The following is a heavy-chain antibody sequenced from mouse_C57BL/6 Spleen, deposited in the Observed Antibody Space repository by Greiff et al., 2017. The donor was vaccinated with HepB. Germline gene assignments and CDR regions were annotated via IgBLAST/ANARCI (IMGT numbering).Heavy chain of an antibody. D-gene: IGHD1-1*01. CDR2: INPYNGDT. CDR1: GYSFTGYF. V-gene: IGHV1-20*01. CDR3: ARGDYYGSSYAYYYAMDY. Sequence: EVKVVESGPELVKPGDSVKISCKASGYSFTGYFMNWVMQSHGKSLEWIGRINPYNGDTFYNQKFKGKATLTVDKSSSTAHMELRSLTSEDSAVYYCARGDYYGSSYAYYYAMDYWGQGTSVTVSS. J-gene: IGHJ4*01.